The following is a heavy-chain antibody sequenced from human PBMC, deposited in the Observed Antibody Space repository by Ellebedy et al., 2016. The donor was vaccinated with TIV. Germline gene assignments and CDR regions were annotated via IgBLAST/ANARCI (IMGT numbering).Heavy chain of an antibody. D-gene: IGHD3-22*01. CDR2: ISGSGGST. V-gene: IGHV3-23*01. CDR3: AKDRSPTMIALDF. Sequence: GESLKISCTASGFTFSTYAMSCVRQAPGKGLEWVSLISGSGGSTYYTDSVKGRFTISRDNSKSTLSLQMNSLRAEDTAVYYCAKDRSPTMIALDFWGQGTLVTVSS. CDR1: GFTFSTYA. J-gene: IGHJ4*02.